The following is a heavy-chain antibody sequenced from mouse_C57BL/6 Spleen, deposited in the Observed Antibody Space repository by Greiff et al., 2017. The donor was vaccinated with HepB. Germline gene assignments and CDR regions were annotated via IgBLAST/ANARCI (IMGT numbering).Heavy chain of an antibody. J-gene: IGHJ4*01. V-gene: IGHV5-4*01. CDR2: ISDGGSYT. Sequence: EVKLMESGGGLVKPGGSLKLSCAASGFTFSSYAMSWVRQTPEKRLEWVATISDGGSYTYYPDNVKGRFTISRDNAKNNLYLQMSHLKSEDTAMYYCARETAQATGYAMDYWGQGTSVTVSS. CDR3: ARETAQATGYAMDY. D-gene: IGHD3-2*02. CDR1: GFTFSSYA.